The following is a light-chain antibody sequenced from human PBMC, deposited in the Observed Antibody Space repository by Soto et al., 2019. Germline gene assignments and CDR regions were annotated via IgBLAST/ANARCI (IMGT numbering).Light chain of an antibody. CDR2: EVS. CDR1: SSDVGGYNY. J-gene: IGLJ2*01. V-gene: IGLV2-14*01. CDR3: TSYTTISTVV. Sequence: QSALTQPASVSGSPGQSITISCTGTSSDVGGYNYVSWYQQHPGKAPKLMIYEVSNRPSGVSNRFSGSKSGNTASLTTSGLQAEDEADYYCTSYTTISTVVFGGGTKVTVL.